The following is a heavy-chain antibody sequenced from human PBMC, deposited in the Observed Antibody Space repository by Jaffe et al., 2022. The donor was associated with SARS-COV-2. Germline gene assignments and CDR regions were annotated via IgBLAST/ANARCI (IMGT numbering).Heavy chain of an antibody. CDR1: GFIFRTYS. V-gene: IGHV3-23*04. Sequence: VQLVESGGGLVQPGGSLRLSCAASGFIFRTYSMSWVRQAPGKGLEWVSGVSESGGNTYTADSVKGRFTISRDNSKNTVSLQMNSLRPEDTAVYYCAKESSAWPRCYDFWGQGTPVTVSS. CDR2: VSESGGNT. D-gene: IGHD6-25*01. CDR3: AKESSAWPRCYDF. J-gene: IGHJ4*02.